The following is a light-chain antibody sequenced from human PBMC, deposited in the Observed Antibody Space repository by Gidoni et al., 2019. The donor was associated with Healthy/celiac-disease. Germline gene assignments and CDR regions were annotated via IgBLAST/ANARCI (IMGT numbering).Light chain of an antibody. Sequence: EIVLTQSPGTLSLSPGERATLSCRASRSVSSSYLAWYQQKPGQAPRLLIYGASSRATGIPDRFSGSGSGTDFTLTISRLEPEDFAVYYCQQYGSSLLSIFGGGTKVEIK. V-gene: IGKV3-20*01. CDR3: QQYGSSLLSI. J-gene: IGKJ4*01. CDR1: RSVSSSY. CDR2: GAS.